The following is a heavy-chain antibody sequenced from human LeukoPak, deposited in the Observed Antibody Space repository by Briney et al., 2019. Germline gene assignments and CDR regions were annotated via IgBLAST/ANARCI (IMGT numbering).Heavy chain of an antibody. CDR3: AKVGRDIVATTKGYFDY. Sequence: PGGSLRLSCAASGFTFSSYAMSWVRQAPGKGLEWVSAISGSGGSTYYADSVKGRFTISRDNSKNTLYLQMNSLRAEDTAVYYCAKVGRDIVATTKGYFDYWGQGTLVTVSS. CDR1: GFTFSSYA. D-gene: IGHD5-12*01. CDR2: ISGSGGST. V-gene: IGHV3-23*01. J-gene: IGHJ4*02.